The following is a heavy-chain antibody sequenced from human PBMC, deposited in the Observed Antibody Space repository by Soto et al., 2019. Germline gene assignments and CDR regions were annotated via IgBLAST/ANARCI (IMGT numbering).Heavy chain of an antibody. V-gene: IGHV3-33*01. CDR3: VRGGKTAGAFDI. D-gene: IGHD3-16*01. CDR2: IWDDGNQK. Sequence: QVQLVESGGGVVQPGRSLRLSCAASGFTFSNYGMHWVRQAPGKGLEWVAVIWDDGNQKDYVDSVKGRFTISRDNSENTMFLQMNSLTAEDTAVYYCVRGGKTAGAFDIWGQGTMVTVSS. J-gene: IGHJ3*02. CDR1: GFTFSNYG.